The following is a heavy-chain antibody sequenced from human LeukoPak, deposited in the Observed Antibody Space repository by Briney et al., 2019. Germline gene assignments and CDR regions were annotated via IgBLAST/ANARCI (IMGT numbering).Heavy chain of an antibody. CDR2: IKQEGSET. CDR3: ARGGQYSGYYYFDY. CDR1: EFTFSNYW. Sequence: GGSLRLCCTASEFTFSNYWMSWVRQAPGKGLEWVANIKQEGSETYSVDSVKGRFTISRDNAKNSLYLQMNSLRAEDTALYYCARGGQYSGYYYFDYWGQGTLVTVSS. J-gene: IGHJ4*02. D-gene: IGHD3-22*01. V-gene: IGHV3-7*01.